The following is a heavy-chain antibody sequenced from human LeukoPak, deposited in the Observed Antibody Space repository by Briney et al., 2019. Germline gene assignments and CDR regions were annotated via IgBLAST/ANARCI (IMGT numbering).Heavy chain of an antibody. D-gene: IGHD3-3*01. CDR2: ISGSGGST. CDR1: GFTFSSYA. CDR3: AKAPLLRFLEWLFPVSYSDY. Sequence: PTGGSLRLSCAASGFTFSSYAMSWVRQAPGKGLEWVSAISGSGGSTYYADSVKGRFTISRDNSKNTLYLQMNSLRAEDTAVYYCAKAPLLRFLEWLFPVSYSDYWGQGTLVTVSS. J-gene: IGHJ4*02. V-gene: IGHV3-23*01.